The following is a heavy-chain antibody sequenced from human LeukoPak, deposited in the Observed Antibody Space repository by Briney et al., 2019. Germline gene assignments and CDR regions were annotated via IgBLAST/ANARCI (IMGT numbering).Heavy chain of an antibody. D-gene: IGHD3-10*01. CDR2: INPNSGGT. Sequence: ASVKVSCKASGYTFTGYYMHWVRQAPGQGLEWMGWINPNSGGTNYAQKFQGRVTMTRDTSTSTVYMELSSLRSEDTAVYYCARDRKYYYGSGSYYHHYYMDVWGKETTVTISS. CDR1: GYTFTGYY. J-gene: IGHJ6*03. V-gene: IGHV1-2*02. CDR3: ARDRKYYYGSGSYYHHYYMDV.